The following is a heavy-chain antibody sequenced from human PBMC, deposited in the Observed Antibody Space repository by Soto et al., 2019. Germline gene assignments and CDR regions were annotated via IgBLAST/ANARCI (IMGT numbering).Heavy chain of an antibody. J-gene: IGHJ4*02. CDR2: INPNSGGT. CDR3: ARYVGDHSSSWLDY. D-gene: IGHD6-13*01. Sequence: QVQLVQSGAEVKKPGASVKVSCKTSGYTFTGYYMHWVRQAPGQGLEWMGWINPNSGGTNYAQKFQGWVTMTRDTSISTAYMELSRLRSADTAVYYCARYVGDHSSSWLDYWGQRTLVTVSS. V-gene: IGHV1-2*04. CDR1: GYTFTGYY.